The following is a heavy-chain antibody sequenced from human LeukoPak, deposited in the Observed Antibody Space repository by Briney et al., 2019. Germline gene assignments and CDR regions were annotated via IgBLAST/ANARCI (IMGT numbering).Heavy chain of an antibody. CDR2: IRYDGINK. CDR1: GFTFSSYG. V-gene: IGHV3-30*02. J-gene: IGHJ4*02. D-gene: IGHD3-3*01. CDR3: TRQSENFSLDY. Sequence: GGSLRLSCAASGFTFSSYGMHWVRQAPGKGLEWVAFIRYDGINKYYADSVKGRFTISRDNSKNTLYLQMNSLRAEDTTVYFCTRQSENFSLDYWGQGTLVTVSS.